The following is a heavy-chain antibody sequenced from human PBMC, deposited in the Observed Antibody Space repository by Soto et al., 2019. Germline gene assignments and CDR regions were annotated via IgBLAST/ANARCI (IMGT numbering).Heavy chain of an antibody. V-gene: IGHV1-69*01. D-gene: IGHD2-21*02. CDR3: ARGPGGNSQGYFQH. J-gene: IGHJ1*01. CDR1: GGTFSSYA. CDR2: IIPIFGTA. Sequence: QVQLVQSGAEVQKPGSSVKVSCKASGGTFSSYAISWVRQAPGQGREWMGGIIPIFGTANYAQKFQGRVTSNADESTSTAYMELSSLRSEDTAVYYCARGPGGNSQGYFQHWGQGTLVTVSS.